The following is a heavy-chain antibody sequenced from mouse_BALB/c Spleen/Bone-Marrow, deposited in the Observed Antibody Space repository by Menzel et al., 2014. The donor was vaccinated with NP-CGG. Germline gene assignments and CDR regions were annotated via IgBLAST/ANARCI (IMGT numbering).Heavy chain of an antibody. D-gene: IGHD2-14*01. J-gene: IGHJ3*01. CDR1: GYTFTSYV. CDR2: INPYNDGT. V-gene: IGHV1-14*01. CDR3: ASPYYRYDGFAY. Sequence: VQLQQSGPELVKPGASVEMSCKASGYTFTSYVMHWVKQKPGQGLGWIGYINPYNDGTKYNEKFKGKATPTSDKSSSTAYMELGSLTSEDSAVYYCASPYYRYDGFAYWGQGTLVTVSA.